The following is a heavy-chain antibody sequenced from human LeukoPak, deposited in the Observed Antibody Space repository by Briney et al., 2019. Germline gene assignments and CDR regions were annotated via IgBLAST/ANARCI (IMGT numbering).Heavy chain of an antibody. CDR2: ISGSGGST. Sequence: GGSLRLSCAASGFTFSSYAMSWVRQAPGKGLEWVSAISGSGGSTYYADSVKGRFTISRDNSKNTLYLQMNSLRAEDTAVYYCAKEEDHYDFWSGYRNWFDPWGQGTLVTVSS. D-gene: IGHD3-3*01. CDR1: GFTFSSYA. V-gene: IGHV3-23*01. CDR3: AKEEDHYDFWSGYRNWFDP. J-gene: IGHJ5*02.